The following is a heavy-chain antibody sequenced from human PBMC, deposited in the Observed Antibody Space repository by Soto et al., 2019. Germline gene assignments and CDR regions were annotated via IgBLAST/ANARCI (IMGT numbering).Heavy chain of an antibody. V-gene: IGHV3-74*01. CDR1: GFTFSSYW. CDR2: INPDGADT. Sequence: EVQLVQSEGGLVQPGGSLSVSCAASGFTFSSYWMRWVRQAPGKGLVWVSRINPDGADTSYVDSVKGRFTVSRDNAKNTLYLQMNSLTVEDTGVYWCARRRQVGPGLAHWGQGTQVTVSS. D-gene: IGHD1-26*01. J-gene: IGHJ5*02. CDR3: ARRRQVGPGLAH.